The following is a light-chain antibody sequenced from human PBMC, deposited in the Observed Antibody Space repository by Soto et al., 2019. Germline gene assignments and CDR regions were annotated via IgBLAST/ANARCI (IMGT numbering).Light chain of an antibody. V-gene: IGKV1-6*01. CDR2: GAS. Sequence: IQMTQSPSPLSASVGDRVTITCRASQGIRNDLGWYQQKSGKAPKLLIFGASTLQSGVPSRFSGSGSGTDFTLTISSLQPEDFATYYCLHDYNYPYTFGQGTKVDI. CDR1: QGIRND. J-gene: IGKJ2*01. CDR3: LHDYNYPYT.